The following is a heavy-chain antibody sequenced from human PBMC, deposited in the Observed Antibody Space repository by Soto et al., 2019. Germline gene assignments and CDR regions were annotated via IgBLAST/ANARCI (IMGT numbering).Heavy chain of an antibody. CDR2: IYTSGST. V-gene: IGHV4-4*07. D-gene: IGHD3-9*01. J-gene: IGHJ5*02. CDR1: GGSISSYY. Sequence: SETLSLTCTVSGGSISSYYWSWIRQPAGKGLEWIGRIYTSGSTNYNPSLKSRVTMSVDTSKNQFSLKLSSVTAADTAVYYCARGVMLTGYYNWFDPWGQGTLVTVYS. CDR3: ARGVMLTGYYNWFDP.